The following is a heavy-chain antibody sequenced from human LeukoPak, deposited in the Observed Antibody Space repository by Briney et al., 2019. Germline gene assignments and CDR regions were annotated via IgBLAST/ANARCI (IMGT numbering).Heavy chain of an antibody. CDR2: IRYDGSNK. Sequence: PGGSLRLSCAASGFTFSSYGMHWVRQAPGKGLEWVAFIRYDGSNKYYADSVKGRFTISRDNSKNTLYLQMNSLRAEDTAVYYCAKPWGVVVVPAASAPIDYWGQGTLVTVSS. CDR1: GFTFSSYG. D-gene: IGHD2-2*01. CDR3: AKPWGVVVVPAASAPIDY. J-gene: IGHJ4*02. V-gene: IGHV3-30*02.